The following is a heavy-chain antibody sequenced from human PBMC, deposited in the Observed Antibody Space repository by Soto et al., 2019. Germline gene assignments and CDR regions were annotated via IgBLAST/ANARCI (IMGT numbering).Heavy chain of an antibody. CDR2: IIPIFGTA. J-gene: IGHJ4*02. CDR3: ARARSSRRPQYYFDY. V-gene: IGHV1-69*01. D-gene: IGHD6-6*01. Sequence: QVQLVQSGAEVKKPGSSVKVSCKASGGTFSSYAISWVRQAPGQGLEWMGGIIPIFGTANYAQKFQGRVTITADESTRPAYMELSSLRSEDTAVYYCARARSSRRPQYYFDYWGQGTLVTVSS. CDR1: GGTFSSYA.